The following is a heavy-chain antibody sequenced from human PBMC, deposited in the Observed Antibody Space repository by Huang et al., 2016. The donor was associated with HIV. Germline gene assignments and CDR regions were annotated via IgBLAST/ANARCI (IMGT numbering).Heavy chain of an antibody. Sequence: EVQLLESGGGLVQPGGSLRLSCAASGFTFSSYAMTWVRQAPGKGLEWVSSITGRGSSSYYAESVKGRFTISRDNSKNTLYLQMNSLRAEDTARYYCAKADSGAAAGSLVDYWGQGTLVTVSS. J-gene: IGHJ4*02. CDR3: AKADSGAAAGSLVDY. CDR1: GFTFSSYA. CDR2: ITGRGSSS. V-gene: IGHV3-23*01. D-gene: IGHD6-13*01.